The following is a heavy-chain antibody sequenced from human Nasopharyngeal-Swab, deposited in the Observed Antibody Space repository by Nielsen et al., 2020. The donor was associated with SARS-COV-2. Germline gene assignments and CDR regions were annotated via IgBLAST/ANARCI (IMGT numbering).Heavy chain of an antibody. V-gene: IGHV3-23*01. Sequence: ESLKISCAASGFTFSSYAMSWVRQAPGKGLEWVSAISGSGGSTYYADSVKGRFTISRDNSKNTLYLQMNSLRAEDTAVYYCAKGATGPTIFGVVIPLGYGMDVWGQGTTVTVSS. D-gene: IGHD3-3*01. CDR3: AKGATGPTIFGVVIPLGYGMDV. J-gene: IGHJ6*02. CDR2: ISGSGGST. CDR1: GFTFSSYA.